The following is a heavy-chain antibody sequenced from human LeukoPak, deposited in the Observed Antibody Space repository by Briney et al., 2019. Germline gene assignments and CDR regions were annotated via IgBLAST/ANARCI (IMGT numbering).Heavy chain of an antibody. J-gene: IGHJ4*02. CDR3: TRAPNLLWFGELLPPDY. CDR1: GFTFGDYA. Sequence: GGSLRLSCTASGFTFGDYAMSWFRQAPGKGPEWVGFIRSKAYGGTTEYAASVKGRFTISRDDSKSIAYLQMNSLKTEDTAVYYCTRAPNLLWFGELLPPDYWGQGTLVTVSS. V-gene: IGHV3-49*03. CDR2: IRSKAYGGTT. D-gene: IGHD3-10*01.